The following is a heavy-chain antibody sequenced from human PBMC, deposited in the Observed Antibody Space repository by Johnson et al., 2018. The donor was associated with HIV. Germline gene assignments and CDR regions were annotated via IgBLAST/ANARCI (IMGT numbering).Heavy chain of an antibody. J-gene: IGHJ3*01. CDR2: IWFDGSNK. V-gene: IGHV3-33*01. CDR1: GFTFSSYG. CDR3: AIIPAGNSFAV. Sequence: QVQLVESGGGVVQPGTSLRLSCEASGFTFSSYGMHWVRQAPGKGLEWAAVIWFDGSNKYYADSVKGRFTISRDNSENTLYLQVDSLRAEDTAMYYCAIIPAGNSFAVWGQGTMVTVSS. D-gene: IGHD2-21*01.